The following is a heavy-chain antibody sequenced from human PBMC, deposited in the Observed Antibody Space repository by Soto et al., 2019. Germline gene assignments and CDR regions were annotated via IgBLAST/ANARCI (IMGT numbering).Heavy chain of an antibody. CDR1: GWSFSGYY. J-gene: IGHJ6*03. CDR2: INHSGST. D-gene: IGHD3-3*01. Sequence: SETLSLTCAVYGWSFSGYYWSWIRQPPGKGLEWIGEINHSGSTNYNPSLKSRVTISVDTSKNQFSLKLSSVTAADTAVYYCARRGSGYYRGYYYYYMDVWGKGTTVT. CDR3: ARRGSGYYRGYYYYYMDV. V-gene: IGHV4-34*01.